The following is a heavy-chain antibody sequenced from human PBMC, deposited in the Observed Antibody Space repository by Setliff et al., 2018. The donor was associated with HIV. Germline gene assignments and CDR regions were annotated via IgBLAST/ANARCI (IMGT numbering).Heavy chain of an antibody. CDR1: GGSITRTPYY. CDR3: ARELLRSWDGSENSYKPYYFDY. J-gene: IGHJ4*02. Sequence: NPSETLSLTCTVSGGSITRTPYYWGWIRQPPGKGLEWIGSIHHSGTAYDNPSLKSRVTISVDTSKNQFSLKLSSVTAADTAVYYCARELLRSWDGSENSYKPYYFDYWGQGTLVTVSS. D-gene: IGHD3-10*01. CDR2: IHHSGTA. V-gene: IGHV4-39*07.